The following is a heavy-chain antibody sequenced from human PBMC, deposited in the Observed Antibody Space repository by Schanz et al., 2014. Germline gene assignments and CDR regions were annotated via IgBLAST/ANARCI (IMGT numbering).Heavy chain of an antibody. J-gene: IGHJ6*02. V-gene: IGHV1-46*01. CDR2: INPSGGST. CDR3: ATETSRTWLYNGVDV. CDR1: GYSFTDYA. Sequence: QVQLVQSGVEVKRPGASVRVSCKASGYSFTDYAIHWVRQAPGQGLEWMGIINPSGGSTSYAQKFQGRVTMTEDTTTDTAYVELSRLTSEDTGVYYCATETSRTWLYNGVDVWGRGTTVTGSS. D-gene: IGHD3-9*01.